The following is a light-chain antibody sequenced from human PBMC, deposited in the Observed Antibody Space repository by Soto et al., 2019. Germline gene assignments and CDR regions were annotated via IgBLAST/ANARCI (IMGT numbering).Light chain of an antibody. CDR2: EGS. CDR3: CSYAGSSTFYV. Sequence: QSVLTQPASLSGSPGQSITISCPGNSSDVGSYNLVSWYQQHPGKAPKLMIYEGSKRPSGVSNRFSGSKSGNTASLTISGLQAEDEADYYCCSYAGSSTFYVFGTGTKVTVL. V-gene: IGLV2-23*01. CDR1: SSDVGSYNL. J-gene: IGLJ1*01.